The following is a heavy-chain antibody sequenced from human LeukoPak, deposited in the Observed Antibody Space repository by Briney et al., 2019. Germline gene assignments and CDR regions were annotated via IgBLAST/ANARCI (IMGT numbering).Heavy chain of an antibody. CDR3: ARGGGSSSHY. Sequence: PGGSLRLSCAASGFTFSSYAMSWVRQAPGKGLEWVSAISGSGGSTYYADSVKGRFTISRDNSKNTPYLQMNSLRAEDTAVYYCARGGGSSSHYWGQGTLVTVSS. J-gene: IGHJ4*02. CDR2: ISGSGGST. V-gene: IGHV3-23*01. CDR1: GFTFSSYA. D-gene: IGHD6-6*01.